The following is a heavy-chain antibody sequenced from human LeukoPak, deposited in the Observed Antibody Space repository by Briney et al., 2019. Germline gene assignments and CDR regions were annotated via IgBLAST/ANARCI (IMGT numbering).Heavy chain of an antibody. D-gene: IGHD2-2*01. CDR2: INPNSGGT. CDR1: GYTFTGYY. J-gene: IGHJ5*02. Sequence: ASVKVSCKASGYTFTGYYMHWVRQAPGQELEWMGWINPNSGGTNYAQKFQGRVTMTRDTSISTAYMELSRLRSDDTAVYYCARVVCSSTSCPNWFDPWGQGTLVTVSS. V-gene: IGHV1-2*02. CDR3: ARVVCSSTSCPNWFDP.